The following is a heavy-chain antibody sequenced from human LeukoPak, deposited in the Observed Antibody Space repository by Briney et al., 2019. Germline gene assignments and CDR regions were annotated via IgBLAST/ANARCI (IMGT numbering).Heavy chain of an antibody. J-gene: IGHJ4*02. D-gene: IGHD2-15*01. CDR1: GYTFTSYG. Sequence: ASVKVSCKASGYTFTSYGISWVRQAPGQGLEWMGWISAYNGNTNYAQKLQGRVTMTTDTSTSTAYMELGSLRSDDTAVYYCAREPQYCSGGSCYWGPFDYWGQGTLVTVSS. CDR2: ISAYNGNT. CDR3: AREPQYCSGGSCYWGPFDY. V-gene: IGHV1-18*01.